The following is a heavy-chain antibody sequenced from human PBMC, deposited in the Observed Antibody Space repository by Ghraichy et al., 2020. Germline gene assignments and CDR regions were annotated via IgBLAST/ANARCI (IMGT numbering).Heavy chain of an antibody. Sequence: GGSLRLSCAASGFTFSSYAMSWVRQAPGKGLEWVSAISGSGGSTYYADSVKGRFTISRDNSKNTLYLQMNSLRAEDTAVYYCAKGGDEQWLAPYYFDYWGQGTLVTVSS. CDR1: GFTFSSYA. J-gene: IGHJ4*02. CDR2: ISGSGGST. CDR3: AKGGDEQWLAPYYFDY. D-gene: IGHD6-19*01. V-gene: IGHV3-23*01.